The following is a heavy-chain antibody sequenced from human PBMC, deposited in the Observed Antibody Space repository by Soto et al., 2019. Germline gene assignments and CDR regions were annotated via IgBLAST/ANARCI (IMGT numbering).Heavy chain of an antibody. J-gene: IGHJ5*02. Sequence: EVQLVESGGGLVKPGGSLRLSCAASGFTFSSYSMNWVRQAPGKGLEWVSSISSSSSYIYYADSVKGRFTISRDNAKNSLYLQMNSLRAEDTAVYYCARAGQRYRSSWANWFDPWGQGTLVTVSS. CDR2: ISSSSSYI. V-gene: IGHV3-21*01. CDR3: ARAGQRYRSSWANWFDP. D-gene: IGHD6-13*01. CDR1: GFTFSSYS.